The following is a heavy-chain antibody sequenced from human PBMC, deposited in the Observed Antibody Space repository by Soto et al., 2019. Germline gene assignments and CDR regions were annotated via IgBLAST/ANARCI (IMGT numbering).Heavy chain of an antibody. D-gene: IGHD3-16*01. CDR1: GLSVSSHY. CDR3: ATAYTTSSAMGTFDS. Sequence: EVQLVETGGDLIPPGGSLRLSCAASGLSVSSHYMSWVRQAPGRGVEFVSVIYRGGETKYADSVKGRFTISRDNSNNIVSLQMDSLRAEDTAVYYCATAYTTSSAMGTFDSWGQGTLVTVSS. V-gene: IGHV3-53*02. J-gene: IGHJ4*02. CDR2: IYRGGET.